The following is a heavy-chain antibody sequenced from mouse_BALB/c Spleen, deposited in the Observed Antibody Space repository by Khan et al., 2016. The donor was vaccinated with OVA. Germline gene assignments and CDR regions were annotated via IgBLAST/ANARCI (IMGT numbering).Heavy chain of an antibody. J-gene: IGHJ2*01. D-gene: IGHD1-1*01. Sequence: EVQLQESGGGLVQPGGSRKLSYAASGFTFNSYGMHWVRQAPEKGLEWVAYISGDSNTIYYADTVKGRFTISRDNPKNTLFLQMTSLMSEDTAMYYCATSYFYGYYFDYWGPGTTLTVS. V-gene: IGHV5-17*02. CDR1: GFTFNSYG. CDR2: ISGDSNTI. CDR3: ATSYFYGYYFDY.